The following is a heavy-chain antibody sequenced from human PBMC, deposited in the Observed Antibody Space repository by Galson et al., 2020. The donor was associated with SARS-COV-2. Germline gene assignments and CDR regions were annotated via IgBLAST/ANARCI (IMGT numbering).Heavy chain of an antibody. CDR3: ARDKSRVNLGAHGPGRFDP. CDR2: LNPNSGGT. J-gene: IGHJ5*02. D-gene: IGHD2-21*01. V-gene: IGHV1-2*02. CDR1: GYTVTGYY. Sequence: ASVKVSCTASGYTVTGYYIHWVRQAPGRGLEWMGWLNPNSGGTNYPPYPQQFQGRVTMTLDTSISTAYMELSRLRSDDTAVYYCARDKSRVNLGAHGPGRFDPGGQGTLVTVSS.